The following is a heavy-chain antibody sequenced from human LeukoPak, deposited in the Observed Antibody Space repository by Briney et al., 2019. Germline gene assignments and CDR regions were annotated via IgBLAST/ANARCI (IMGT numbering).Heavy chain of an antibody. CDR2: ISSNGGST. J-gene: IGHJ4*02. CDR1: GFTFSCYA. Sequence: GSLRLSCSASGFTFSCYAMHWVRQAPGKGLEYVSAISSNGGSTYYADSVKGRFTISRDNSKNTLYLQMSSLRAEDTAVYYCVSSGYSSGWFDYWGQGTLVTVSS. CDR3: VSSGYSSGWFDY. D-gene: IGHD6-19*01. V-gene: IGHV3-64D*06.